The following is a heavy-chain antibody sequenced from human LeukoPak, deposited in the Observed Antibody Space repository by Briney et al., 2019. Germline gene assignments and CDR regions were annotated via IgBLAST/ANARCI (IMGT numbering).Heavy chain of an antibody. J-gene: IGHJ6*03. V-gene: IGHV4-39*07. CDR3: ARTTEGYCRGRSCYSYYYYMDV. CDR1: GGSISSSSYY. CDR2: IYYSGST. D-gene: IGHD2-15*01. Sequence: SETLSLTCTVSGGSISSSSYYWGWIRQPPGKGLEWIGSIYYSGSTYYNPSLKSRVTISVDTSKNQFSLKLSSVTAADTAVYYCARTTEGYCRGRSCYSYYYYMDVWGKGTTVTVSS.